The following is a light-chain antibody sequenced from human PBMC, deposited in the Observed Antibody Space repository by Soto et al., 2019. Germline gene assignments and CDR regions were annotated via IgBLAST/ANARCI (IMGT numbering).Light chain of an antibody. Sequence: IVLTQSPGTLSLSPGERPTVSRMASQSVSNNYLAWYQQKPGQSPRLLIYGESNRATGIPDRFSGSGSGTDFTLTISRLEPEDFAVYYCQQYGTSGTVGQATKLDIK. CDR1: QSVSNNY. CDR2: GES. J-gene: IGKJ1*01. V-gene: IGKV3-20*01. CDR3: QQYGTSGT.